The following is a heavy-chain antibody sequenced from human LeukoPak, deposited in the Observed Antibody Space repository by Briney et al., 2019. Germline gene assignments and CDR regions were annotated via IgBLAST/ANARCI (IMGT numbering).Heavy chain of an antibody. D-gene: IGHD3-10*01. V-gene: IGHV3-48*03. Sequence: QSGGSLRLSCAASGFTFSSYEMNWVRQAPGKGLEWVSYISSSGSTIYYAGSVKGRLTISRDNAKNPLYLQMNSLRAEDTAVYYCAREPSWFGAMDVWGKGTTVTISS. CDR3: AREPSWFGAMDV. CDR1: GFTFSSYE. J-gene: IGHJ6*03. CDR2: ISSSGSTI.